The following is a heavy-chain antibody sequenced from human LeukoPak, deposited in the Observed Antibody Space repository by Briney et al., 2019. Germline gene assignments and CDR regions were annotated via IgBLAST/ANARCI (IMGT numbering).Heavy chain of an antibody. CDR3: AKGLWGAANGIYFDY. CDR1: GFTFSSYG. V-gene: IGHV3-23*01. J-gene: IGHJ4*02. Sequence: GRSLRLSCAASGFTFSSYGMHWVRQAPGKGLEWVSGISGSGTGTLYADSVKGRFTISRDNSKNTLNLQMNSLRAEDTAVYYCAKGLWGAANGIYFDYWGQGTLVTVSS. CDR2: ISGSGTGT. D-gene: IGHD3-16*01.